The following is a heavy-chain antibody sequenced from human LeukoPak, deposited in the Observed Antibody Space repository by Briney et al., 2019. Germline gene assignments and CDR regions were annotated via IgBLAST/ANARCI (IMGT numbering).Heavy chain of an antibody. CDR1: GFTFSNAW. Sequence: GGSLRLSCAASGFTFSNAWMSWVRQAPGKGLEWVGRIKSKTDGGTTDYAAPVKGRFTISRDDSKNTLYLQMNSLKTEDTAVYYCTTDRGDIQNYDFWSGYIYYFDYWGQGTLVTVSS. D-gene: IGHD3-3*01. CDR2: IKSKTDGGTT. CDR3: TTDRGDIQNYDFWSGYIYYFDY. J-gene: IGHJ4*02. V-gene: IGHV3-15*01.